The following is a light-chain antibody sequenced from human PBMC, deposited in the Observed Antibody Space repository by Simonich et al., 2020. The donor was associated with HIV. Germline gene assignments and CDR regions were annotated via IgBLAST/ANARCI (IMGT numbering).Light chain of an antibody. J-gene: IGKJ1*01. Sequence: DIVMTQSPDSLAVSLGERATINCKSSQSVLYSSNNANFLAWYQQKPGQPPKLLIYWAATRESGVPDRFSGSGSGTDFTRTISSLQAEDVAVYYCQQYYSTRTCGQGTKVEIK. CDR2: WAA. CDR3: QQYYSTRT. V-gene: IGKV4-1*01. CDR1: QSVLYSSNNANF.